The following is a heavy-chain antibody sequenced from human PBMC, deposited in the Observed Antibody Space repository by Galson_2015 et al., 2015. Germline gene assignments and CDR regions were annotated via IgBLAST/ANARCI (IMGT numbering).Heavy chain of an antibody. J-gene: IGHJ3*02. D-gene: IGHD3-22*01. V-gene: IGHV3-21*01. Sequence: SLRLSCAASGFTFSSYSMNWVRQAPGKGLEWVSSISSSSSYIYYADPVKGRFTISRDNAKNSLYLQMNSLRAEDTAVYYCARDRDSSGYVSPDDAFDIWGQGTMVTVSS. CDR2: ISSSSSYI. CDR1: GFTFSSYS. CDR3: ARDRDSSGYVSPDDAFDI.